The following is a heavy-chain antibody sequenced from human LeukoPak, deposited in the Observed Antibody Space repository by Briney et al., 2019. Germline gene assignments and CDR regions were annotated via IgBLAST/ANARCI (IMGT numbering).Heavy chain of an antibody. Sequence: GGSLRLSCAASGFTFSSYWMSWVRQAPGKGVEWVANIKQDGSEKYYVDSVKGRFTTSRDNAKNSLYLQMNSLRAEDTAVYYCARPSITIFGVVIIPGGAFDIWGQGTMVTVSS. J-gene: IGHJ3*02. CDR2: IKQDGSEK. CDR3: ARPSITIFGVVIIPGGAFDI. V-gene: IGHV3-7*01. CDR1: GFTFSSYW. D-gene: IGHD3-3*01.